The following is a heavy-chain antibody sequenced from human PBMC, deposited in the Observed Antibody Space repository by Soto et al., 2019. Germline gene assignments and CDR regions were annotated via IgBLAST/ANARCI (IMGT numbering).Heavy chain of an antibody. J-gene: IGHJ6*02. CDR1: GYTFTSYG. CDR2: ISAYNGNT. CDR3: ARDALITMVRGVIVYGMDV. Sequence: GASVKVSCKASGYTFTSYGISWVRQAPGQGLEWMGWISAYNGNTNYAQKLQGRVTMTTDTSTSTAYMELRSLRSDDTAVYYCARDALITMVRGVIVYGMDVWGQGTTVTVS. D-gene: IGHD3-10*01. V-gene: IGHV1-18*01.